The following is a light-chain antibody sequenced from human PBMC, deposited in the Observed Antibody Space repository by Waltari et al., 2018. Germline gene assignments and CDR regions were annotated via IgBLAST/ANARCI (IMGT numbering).Light chain of an antibody. CDR2: EGT. V-gene: IGLV2-23*03. J-gene: IGLJ2*01. Sequence: QSALTQPASVSGSPGQSITISCIGTSNDIGTYNLVSWYQQHPGKAPKPIIYEGTRRPSGVSDRFSGSRSGNAASLTISGLQTEDEADYYCCSYAGRTTFVLLGGGTKLTVL. CDR3: CSYAGRTTFVL. CDR1: SNDIGTYNL.